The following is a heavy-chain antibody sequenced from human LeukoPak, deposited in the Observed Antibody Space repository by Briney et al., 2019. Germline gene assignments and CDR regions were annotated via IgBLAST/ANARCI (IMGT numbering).Heavy chain of an antibody. CDR3: AKIAVDRRNYFDY. J-gene: IGHJ4*02. Sequence: GTLRLSCAASGFTFSSYGMHWVRQAPGKGLEWVAVISYDGSNKYYADSVKGRFTISRDNSKNTLYLQMNSLRAEDTAVYYCAKIAVDRRNYFDYWGQGTLVTVSS. CDR1: GFTFSSYG. V-gene: IGHV3-30*18. CDR2: ISYDGSNK. D-gene: IGHD6-19*01.